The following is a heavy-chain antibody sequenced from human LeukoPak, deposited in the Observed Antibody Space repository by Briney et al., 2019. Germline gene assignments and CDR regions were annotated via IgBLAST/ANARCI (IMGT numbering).Heavy chain of an antibody. J-gene: IGHJ4*02. CDR1: GYTFTSYG. V-gene: IGHV1-18*01. Sequence: ASVKVSCKASGYTFTSYGISWVRQAPGQGLEWMGWISAYSGNTNYAQKLQGRVTMTTDTSTSTAYMELRSLRSDDTAVYYCARDYVVVVAATTIFDYWGQGTLVTVSS. CDR2: ISAYSGNT. CDR3: ARDYVVVVAATTIFDY. D-gene: IGHD2-15*01.